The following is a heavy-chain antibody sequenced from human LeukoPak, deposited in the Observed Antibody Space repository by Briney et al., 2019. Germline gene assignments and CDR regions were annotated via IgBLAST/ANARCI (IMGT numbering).Heavy chain of an antibody. CDR3: ARGYCSSTRCYTSNWFDP. D-gene: IGHD2-2*02. V-gene: IGHV1-2*02. J-gene: IGHJ5*02. CDR1: GYTFTGYY. CDR2: INPNSGGT. Sequence: ASVKVSCKASGYTFTGYYMHWVRQAPGQGLEWMGWINPNSGGTNYAQKFQGRVTMTRDTSISTAYMELSRLRSDDTAVYYCARGYCSSTRCYTSNWFDPWGQGTLVTVSS.